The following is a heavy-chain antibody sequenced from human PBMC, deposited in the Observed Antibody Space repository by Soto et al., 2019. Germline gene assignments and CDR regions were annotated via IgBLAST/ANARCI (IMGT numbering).Heavy chain of an antibody. CDR1: GYSFTNYW. CDR3: ARAPATGGVYFDY. J-gene: IGHJ4*02. CDR2: IYPGDSDT. D-gene: IGHD6-13*01. Sequence: GESLKISCKGSGYSFTNYWIGWVRQMPGKGLEWMGIIYPGDSDTRYSPSFQGQVTISADKSINTAYLQWSSLKASDTAMYYCARAPATGGVYFDYWGQGALVTVSS. V-gene: IGHV5-51*01.